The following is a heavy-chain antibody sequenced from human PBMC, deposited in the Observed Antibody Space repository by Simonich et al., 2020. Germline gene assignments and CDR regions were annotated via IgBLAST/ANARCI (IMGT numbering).Heavy chain of an antibody. V-gene: IGHV3-23*01. CDR3: ATYYFDY. CDR1: GFTFSSYA. Sequence: EVQLLESGGGLVQPGGSLRLSCAAAGFTFSSYALSRVRQAPGRGRGGGAPVSGSGGSTYYADYVKGRFTISRDNSKNTLYLQMNGLRAEDTAVYYCATYYFDYWGQGTLVTVSS. J-gene: IGHJ4*02. CDR2: VSGSGGST.